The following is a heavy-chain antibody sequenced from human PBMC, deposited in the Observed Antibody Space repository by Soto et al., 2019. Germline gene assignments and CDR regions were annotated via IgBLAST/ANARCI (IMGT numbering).Heavy chain of an antibody. V-gene: IGHV1-18*01. CDR3: AREGPAPYYYYGMDV. CDR1: GYSFTTYG. Sequence: QVQLVQSGGEVKKPGASVKVSCKTSGYSFTTYGISWVRQAPGQGLEWMGWISGYNGNTNYAQKFQGRVTMTTDTSTSTAYMELRSLRSDDTAAYYCAREGPAPYYYYGMDVWGQGSTVAVSS. CDR2: ISGYNGNT. J-gene: IGHJ6*02.